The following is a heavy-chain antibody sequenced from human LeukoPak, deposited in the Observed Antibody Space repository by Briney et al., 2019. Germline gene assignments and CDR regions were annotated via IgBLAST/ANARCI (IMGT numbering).Heavy chain of an antibody. CDR2: IKTDGSTT. CDR1: GFTFSSSW. CDR3: ARDGVVGATTLDY. Sequence: GGSLRLSCAVSGFTFSSSWMHWVRQAPGKGLVWVSHIKTDGSTTAYADSVKGRFTISRDNAKNTLYLQMNSLRAEDTGVYYCARDGVVGATTLDYWGQGTLVTVSS. J-gene: IGHJ4*02. D-gene: IGHD1-26*01. V-gene: IGHV3-74*01.